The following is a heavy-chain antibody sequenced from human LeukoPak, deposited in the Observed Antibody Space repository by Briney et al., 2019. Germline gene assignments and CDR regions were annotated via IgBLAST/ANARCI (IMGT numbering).Heavy chain of an antibody. J-gene: IGHJ4*02. CDR2: IYYSGST. CDR1: GGSISSYY. V-gene: IGHV4-59*01. Sequence: PSETLSLTCTVSGGSISSYYWSWIRQPPGKGLEWIGYIYYSGSTNYNPSLKSRVTISVDTSKNQFSLKLSSVTVADTAVYYCARESSVAAPFDYWGQGTLVTVSS. D-gene: IGHD6-19*01. CDR3: ARESSVAAPFDY.